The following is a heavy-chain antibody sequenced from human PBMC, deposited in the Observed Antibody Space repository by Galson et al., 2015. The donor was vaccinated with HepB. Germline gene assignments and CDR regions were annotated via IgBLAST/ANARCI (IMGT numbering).Heavy chain of an antibody. CDR2: ISAYNGNT. J-gene: IGHJ4*02. CDR1: GYTFTSYG. CDR3: ARDLYSYGHSPFDY. D-gene: IGHD5-18*01. Sequence: SVKVSCKASGYTFTSYGISWVRKAPGQGLEWMGWISAYNGNTNYALKLQGRVTMTTDTSTSTAYMELRSLRSDDTAVYYCARDLYSYGHSPFDYWGQGTLVTVSS. V-gene: IGHV1-18*01.